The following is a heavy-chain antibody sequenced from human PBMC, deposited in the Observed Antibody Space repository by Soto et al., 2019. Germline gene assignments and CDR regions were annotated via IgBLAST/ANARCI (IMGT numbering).Heavy chain of an antibody. Sequence: PSETLSLTCTVSGASVSGFYWSWIRKSAGKGLEWIGRIYATGTTDYNPSLKSRVMMSVDTSKKQFSLKLRSVTAADTAVYYCVRDGTKTLRDWFDPWGQGISVTVSS. CDR1: GASVSGFY. CDR3: VRDGTKTLRDWFDP. V-gene: IGHV4-4*07. J-gene: IGHJ5*02. CDR2: IYATGTT. D-gene: IGHD1-1*01.